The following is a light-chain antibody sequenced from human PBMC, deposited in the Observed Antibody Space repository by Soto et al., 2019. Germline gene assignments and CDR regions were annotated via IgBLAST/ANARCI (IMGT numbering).Light chain of an antibody. J-gene: IGLJ2*01. CDR1: SSNIGGGYD. CDR2: GNS. Sequence: QLVLTQPPSVSGAPGQRVTISCTGSSSNIGGGYDVHWYQQLPGTAPKLLIYGNSNRPSGVPDRFSGSKSGTSASLAITGLQAEDEADYYCQSYDSSLSVVFGGGNKLTVL. CDR3: QSYDSSLSVV. V-gene: IGLV1-40*01.